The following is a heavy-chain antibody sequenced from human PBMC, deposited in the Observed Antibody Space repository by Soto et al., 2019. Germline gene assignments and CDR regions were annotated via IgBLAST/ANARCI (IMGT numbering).Heavy chain of an antibody. CDR1: GGSISSSNW. J-gene: IGHJ6*02. CDR3: ASISFTAYGMDV. V-gene: IGHV4-4*02. Sequence: LTLTCAVSGGSISSSNWWSWVRQPPGKGLEWIGEIYHSGSTNYNPSLKSRVTISVDKSKNQFSLKLSSVTAADTAVYYCASISFTAYGMDVWPQGTTVTVSS. CDR2: IYHSGST. D-gene: IGHD5-18*01.